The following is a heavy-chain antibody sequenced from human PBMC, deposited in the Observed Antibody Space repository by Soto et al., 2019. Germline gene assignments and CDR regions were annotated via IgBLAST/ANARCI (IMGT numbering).Heavy chain of an antibody. Sequence: GWSLRLSCAASGFTVSSNYMSWVRQAPGKGLEWVSIIYPVGTTYYADSVQGRFTISRDNSMNTLFLQMNSLRPEDTDMYYCARDLKTREEVAPYYFDYCGQGTLVTV. V-gene: IGHV3-53*01. CDR1: GFTVSSNY. D-gene: IGHD5-12*01. J-gene: IGHJ4*02. CDR2: IYPVGTT. CDR3: ARDLKTREEVAPYYFDY.